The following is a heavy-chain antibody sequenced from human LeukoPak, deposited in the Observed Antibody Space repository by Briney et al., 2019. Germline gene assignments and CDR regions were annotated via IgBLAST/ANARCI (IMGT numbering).Heavy chain of an antibody. D-gene: IGHD1-26*01. V-gene: IGHV1-2*06. Sequence: GASVNVSCTASGYTFTGYYMHWVRQAPGQGLEWMGRINPNSGGTNYAQKFQGRVTMTRDTSISTAYMELSRLRSDDTAVYYCARVRALGGSYHALDYWGQGTLVTVSS. CDR1: GYTFTGYY. CDR3: ARVRALGGSYHALDY. J-gene: IGHJ4*02. CDR2: INPNSGGT.